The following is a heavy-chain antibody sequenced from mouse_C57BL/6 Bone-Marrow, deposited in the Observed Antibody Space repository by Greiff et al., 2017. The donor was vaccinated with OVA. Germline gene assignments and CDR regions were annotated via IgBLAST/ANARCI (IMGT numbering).Heavy chain of an antibody. D-gene: IGHD2-2*01. Sequence: QVQLQQPGAELVKPGASVKLSCKASGYTFTSYWMQWVKQRPGQGLEWIGEIDPSDSYTNYNQKFKGKATLTVDTSSSTAYMQLSILTSEDSAVYYCARYGYDENYFDYWGQGTTLTVSS. CDR2: IDPSDSYT. CDR3: ARYGYDENYFDY. J-gene: IGHJ2*01. CDR1: GYTFTSYW. V-gene: IGHV1-50*01.